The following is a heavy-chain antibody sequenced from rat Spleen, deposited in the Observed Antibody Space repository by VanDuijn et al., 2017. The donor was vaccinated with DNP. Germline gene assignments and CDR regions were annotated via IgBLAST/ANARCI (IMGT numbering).Heavy chain of an antibody. D-gene: IGHD1-9*01. V-gene: IGHV2-1*01. Sequence: QVQLKESGPGLVQPSQTLSLTCTVSGFSLTSNSVHWVRQPPGKGLEWVGAIWSGGSTDYNSALKSRLSISRDTSKSQVFLKMNSLQTEDTAIYFCKTTGITFDYWGQGVMVTVSS. CDR1: GFSLTSNS. J-gene: IGHJ2*01. CDR2: IWSGGST. CDR3: KTTGITFDY.